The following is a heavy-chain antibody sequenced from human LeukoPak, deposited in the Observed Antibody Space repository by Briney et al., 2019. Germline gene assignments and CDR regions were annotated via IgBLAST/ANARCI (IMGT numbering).Heavy chain of an antibody. Sequence: ASVKVSCKASGGTFSSYAISWVRQAPRQGLEWMGGIIPIFGTANYAQKFQGRVTITTDESRSTAYMELSSLRSEDTAVYYCARARVGCSSTSCYDAFDIWGQGTMVTVSS. CDR3: ARARVGCSSTSCYDAFDI. V-gene: IGHV1-69*05. J-gene: IGHJ3*02. CDR2: IIPIFGTA. D-gene: IGHD2-2*01. CDR1: GGTFSSYA.